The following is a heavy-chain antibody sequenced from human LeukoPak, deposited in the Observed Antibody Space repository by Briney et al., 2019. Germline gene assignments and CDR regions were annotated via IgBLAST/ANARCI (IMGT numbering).Heavy chain of an antibody. V-gene: IGHV4-39*07. CDR1: GGSISSSSYY. J-gene: IGHJ6*02. Sequence: SETLSLTCTVSGGSISSSSYYWGWIRQPPGKGLEWIGSIYYSGSTNYNPSLKSRVTISVDTSKNQFSLKLSSVTAADTAVYYCATVTNSNYYGMDVWGQGTTVTVSS. D-gene: IGHD2-8*01. CDR2: IYYSGST. CDR3: ATVTNSNYYGMDV.